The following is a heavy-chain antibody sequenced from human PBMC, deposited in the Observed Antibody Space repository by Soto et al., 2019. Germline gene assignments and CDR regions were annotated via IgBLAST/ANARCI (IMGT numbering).Heavy chain of an antibody. Sequence: SCKASGYTFTRYTMNWVRQAPGKGLEWVSGFSGSGGRTYYADSVKGRFTISRDNSKDTLYLQMNSLRDEDTAVYYCARDHYYAFDIWGQGTMVTVSS. J-gene: IGHJ3*02. V-gene: IGHV3-23*01. CDR1: GYTFTRYT. D-gene: IGHD1-26*01. CDR3: ARDHYYAFDI. CDR2: FSGSGGRT.